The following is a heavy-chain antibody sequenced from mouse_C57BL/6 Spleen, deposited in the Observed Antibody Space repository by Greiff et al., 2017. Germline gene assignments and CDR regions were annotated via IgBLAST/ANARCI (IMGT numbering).Heavy chain of an antibody. J-gene: IGHJ4*01. Sequence: EVKLQESGPGLVKPSQSLSLTCSVTGYSITSGYYWNWIRQFPGNNLEWMGYISYDGSNNYNPSLKNRISITRDTYKNQCFLKLNSVTTEDTATDYCARDHDYTSYAMDYWGQGTSVTVSS. CDR3: ARDHDYTSYAMDY. CDR1: GYSITSGYY. CDR2: ISYDGSN. D-gene: IGHD2-4*01. V-gene: IGHV3-6*01.